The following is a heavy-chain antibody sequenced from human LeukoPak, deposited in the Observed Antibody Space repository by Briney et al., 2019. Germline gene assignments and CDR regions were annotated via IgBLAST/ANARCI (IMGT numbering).Heavy chain of an antibody. CDR3: AREFNWAYYFDY. Sequence: ASVKVSCKASGYTFTSYGISWVRQAPGQGLEWMGWSSTYNTDTKYAQNLQGRVTMTTDTSTNTAYMELRDLRSDDTAVYYCAREFNWAYYFDYWGQGTLV. CDR2: SSTYNTDT. J-gene: IGHJ4*02. D-gene: IGHD1-1*01. CDR1: GYTFTSYG. V-gene: IGHV1-18*01.